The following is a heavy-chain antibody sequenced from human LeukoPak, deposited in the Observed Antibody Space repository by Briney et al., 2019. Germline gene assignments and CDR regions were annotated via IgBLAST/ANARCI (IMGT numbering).Heavy chain of an antibody. CDR1: GDSVSSNSAA. Sequence: SQTLSLTCAISGDSVSSNSAAWNWIRQSPSRGLEWLGRTDYRSKWYNDYAVSVKSRITINPDTSKNQFSLQLNSVTPEDTAVYYCARDKYSSSWYQTYYYYGMDVWGQGTTVTVSS. CDR3: ARDKYSSSWYQTYYYYGMDV. D-gene: IGHD6-13*01. J-gene: IGHJ6*02. V-gene: IGHV6-1*01. CDR2: TDYRSKWYN.